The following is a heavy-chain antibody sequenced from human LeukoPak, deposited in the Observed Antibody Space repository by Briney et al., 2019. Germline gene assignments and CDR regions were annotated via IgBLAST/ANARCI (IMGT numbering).Heavy chain of an antibody. CDR1: GFTFSSYG. CDR2: AHYDGSNK. CDR3: AKWENPGKWLASLSCFDY. D-gene: IGHD6-19*01. J-gene: IGHJ4*02. Sequence: GGSLRLSCAASGFTFSSYGMHGGLQAPGKGLEWVAFAHYDGSNKYYADSVKGRFTISRDNPRSTLSLHMNSLRAEDTAVYYCAKWENPGKWLASLSCFDYWGQGTLVTVSS. V-gene: IGHV3-30*02.